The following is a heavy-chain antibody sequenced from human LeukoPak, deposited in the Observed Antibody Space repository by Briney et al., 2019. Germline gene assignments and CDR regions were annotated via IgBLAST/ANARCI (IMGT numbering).Heavy chain of an antibody. CDR1: GGSISSGDYY. CDR2: IYYSGST. D-gene: IGHD1-26*01. CDR3: ARGRGSYYDAFDI. J-gene: IGHJ3*02. V-gene: IGHV4-30-4*08. Sequence: SQTLSLTCTVSGGSISSGDYYWSWIRQPPGKGLEWIGYIYYSGSTYYNPSLKSRVTISVDTSKNQFSLKLSSVTAADTAVCYCARGRGSYYDAFDIWGQGTMVTVSS.